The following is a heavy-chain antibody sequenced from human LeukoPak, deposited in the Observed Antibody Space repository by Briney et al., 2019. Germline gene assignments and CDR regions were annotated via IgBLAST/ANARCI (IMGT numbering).Heavy chain of an antibody. Sequence: SETLSLTCAVSGYSINSGYYWGWIRQPPGKGLEWIGSIYHSGSTYYNPSLKSRVMISVDTSKNQFSLELSSVTAADTAVYYCARVEMATSTVVLHYFDYWGQGTLVTVSS. V-gene: IGHV4-38-2*01. CDR3: ARVEMATSTVVLHYFDY. J-gene: IGHJ4*02. D-gene: IGHD5-24*01. CDR1: GYSINSGYY. CDR2: IYHSGST.